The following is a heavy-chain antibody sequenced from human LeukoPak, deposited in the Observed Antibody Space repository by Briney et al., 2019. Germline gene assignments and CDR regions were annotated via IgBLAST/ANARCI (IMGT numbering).Heavy chain of an antibody. CDR3: AIRITMIVFWDAFDM. D-gene: IGHD3-22*01. J-gene: IGHJ3*02. CDR2: ISSSSSYI. CDR1: GFTFSSYN. Sequence: GGSLRLSCGASGFTFSSYNMNWIRQAPGKGLEWVSYISSSSSYIYYADSVKGRFTISRDNSKNTLYLQMNSLRAEDTAVYYCAIRITMIVFWDAFDMWGQGTMVTVSS. V-gene: IGHV3-21*01.